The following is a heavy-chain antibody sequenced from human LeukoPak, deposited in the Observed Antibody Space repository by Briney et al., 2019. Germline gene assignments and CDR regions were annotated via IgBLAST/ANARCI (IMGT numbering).Heavy chain of an antibody. Sequence: GGSLRLSCAASGFTFSSYSMNWVRQAPGKGLEWVSYISSSSSTIYYADSVKGRFTISRDNAKNSLYLQMNSLRAEDTAVYYCARGGSGWYKAHDAFDIWGQGTMVTVSS. D-gene: IGHD6-19*01. CDR1: GFTFSSYS. CDR3: ARGGSGWYKAHDAFDI. J-gene: IGHJ3*02. V-gene: IGHV3-48*04. CDR2: ISSSSSTI.